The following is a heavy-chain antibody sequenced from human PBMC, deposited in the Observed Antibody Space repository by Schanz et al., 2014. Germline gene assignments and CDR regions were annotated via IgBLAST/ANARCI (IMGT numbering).Heavy chain of an antibody. J-gene: IGHJ4*02. D-gene: IGHD6-13*01. V-gene: IGHV1-18*01. CDR2: ISTFRNEDT. CDR3: ARDGVDAAAGGNY. CDR1: GYTFTDYG. Sequence: QVQLVQSGDEVKKPGASVKVSCKTSGYTFTDYGISWVRQAPGQGPEFMGWISTFRNEDTNSAQRFQGRLTMTTDTSTSTAYMELRSLRSEDTAVYYCARDGVDAAAGGNYWGQGTLVTVSS.